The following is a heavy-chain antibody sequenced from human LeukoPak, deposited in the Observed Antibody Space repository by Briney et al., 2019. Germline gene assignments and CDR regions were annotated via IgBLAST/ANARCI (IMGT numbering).Heavy chain of an antibody. CDR1: GYSISSGYY. CDR2: LYHSGDS. V-gene: IGHV4-38-2*02. D-gene: IGHD6-19*01. CDR3: ARAETYSSDWYDPFFDY. Sequence: SETLSLTCTVSGYSISSGYYWGWIRQPPGKGLEWIGSLYHSGDSYYNPSLKSRATISVDTSKNHFSLKLRSVTAADTAVYYCARAETYSSDWYDPFFDYWGQGTLVTVSS. J-gene: IGHJ4*02.